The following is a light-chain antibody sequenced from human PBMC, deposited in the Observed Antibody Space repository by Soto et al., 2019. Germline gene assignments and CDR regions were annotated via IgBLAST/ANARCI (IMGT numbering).Light chain of an antibody. CDR2: GAS. J-gene: IGKJ5*01. CDR1: QDISSY. CDR3: QQYNDWPPIT. V-gene: IGKV1-9*01. Sequence: DIQLTQSPSFLSASVGDRVTITCRASQDISSYLAWYQQKPGKAPNLLIYGASTLQSGVPRRFSGSGSGTEFTLTISSLQSEDFAVYYCQQYNDWPPITFGQGTRLEI.